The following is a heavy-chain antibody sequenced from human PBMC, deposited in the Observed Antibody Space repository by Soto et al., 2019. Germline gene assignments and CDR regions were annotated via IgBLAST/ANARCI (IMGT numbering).Heavy chain of an antibody. CDR1: GFTVSSNY. CDR3: ARDGGGCSGGSCYDTYYYYGMDV. Sequence: EVQLVETGGGLIQPGGSLRLSCAASGFTVSSNYMSWVRQAPGKGLEWVSVIYSGGSTYYADYVKGRFTISRDNSKNTLYLQMNSLRAEDPAVYYCARDGGGCSGGSCYDTYYYYGMDVWGQGTTVTVSS. CDR2: IYSGGST. D-gene: IGHD2-15*01. V-gene: IGHV3-53*02. J-gene: IGHJ6*02.